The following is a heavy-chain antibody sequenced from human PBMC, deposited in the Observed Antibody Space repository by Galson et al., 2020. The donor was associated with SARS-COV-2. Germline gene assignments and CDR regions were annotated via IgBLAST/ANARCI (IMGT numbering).Heavy chain of an antibody. Sequence: GGSLRLSCAAPGLTLRSNDMHWVRQTTGKGLEWVSGIGADSRTYYPASVKGRCTISRDNAKNSSYLQMNSLTAGDTAVYYCARDDDSSGMGAFDILGRGTMVTVSS. CDR1: GLTLRSND. V-gene: IGHV3-13*04. J-gene: IGHJ3*02. CDR3: ARDDDSSGMGAFDI. CDR2: IGADSRT. D-gene: IGHD3-22*01.